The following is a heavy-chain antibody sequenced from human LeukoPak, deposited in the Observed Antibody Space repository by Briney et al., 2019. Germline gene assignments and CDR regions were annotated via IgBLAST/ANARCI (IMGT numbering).Heavy chain of an antibody. CDR3: AREGGSYYFDY. CDR1: GYTFTSYY. CDR2: INPSGGST. J-gene: IGHJ4*02. Sequence: ASVKVSCKASGYTFTSYYMHWVRQAPGQGLEWMGIINPSGGSTSYAQKFQGRVTITRNTSISTAYMELSSLRSEDTAVYYCAREGGSYYFDYWGQGTLVTVSS. D-gene: IGHD1-26*01. V-gene: IGHV1-46*01.